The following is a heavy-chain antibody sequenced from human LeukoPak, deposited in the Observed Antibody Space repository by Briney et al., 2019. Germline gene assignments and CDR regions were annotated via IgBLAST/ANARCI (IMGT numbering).Heavy chain of an antibody. V-gene: IGHV1-2*02. CDR2: INPNSGGT. Sequence: PGGSLRLSCAASGFSFISYGMHWVRQAPGKGLEWVGWINPNSGGTNYAQKFQGRVTMTRDTSISTAYMELSRLRSDDTAVYYCAREIPLDIAVAGTSWFDPWGQGTLVTVSS. CDR3: AREIPLDIAVAGTSWFDP. D-gene: IGHD6-19*01. J-gene: IGHJ5*02. CDR1: GFSFISYG.